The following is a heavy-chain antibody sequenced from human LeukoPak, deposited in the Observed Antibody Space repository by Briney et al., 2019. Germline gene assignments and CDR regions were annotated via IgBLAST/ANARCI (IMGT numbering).Heavy chain of an antibody. D-gene: IGHD2-2*01. CDR1: GGSISSYY. CDR2: IYYSGST. Sequence: SETLSLTCTVSGGSISSYYWSWIRQPPGKGLEWIGYIYYSGSTNYNPSLKSRVTISVDTSKNQFSLKLSSVTAADTAGYYCARVGYCSSTSCFDYWGQGTLVTVSS. CDR3: ARVGYCSSTSCFDY. V-gene: IGHV4-59*01. J-gene: IGHJ4*02.